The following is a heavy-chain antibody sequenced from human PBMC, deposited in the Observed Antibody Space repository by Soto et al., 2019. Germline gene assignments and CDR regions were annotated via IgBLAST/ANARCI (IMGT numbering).Heavy chain of an antibody. J-gene: IGHJ5*02. Sequence: TSETLSLTCAVSGGSISSSNWWSWVRQPPGKGLEWIGEIYHSGSTNYNPSLKSRVTISVDKSKNQFSLKLSSVTAADTAVYYCARGFEVQLESWFDPWGQGTLVTVSS. D-gene: IGHD1-1*01. V-gene: IGHV4-4*02. CDR1: GGSISSSNW. CDR3: ARGFEVQLESWFDP. CDR2: IYHSGST.